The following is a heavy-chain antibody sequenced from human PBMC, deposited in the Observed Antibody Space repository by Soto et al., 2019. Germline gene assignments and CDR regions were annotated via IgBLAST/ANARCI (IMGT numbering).Heavy chain of an antibody. CDR3: SLTDFWSGYSYYYYYGMDV. CDR1: GFTFSNAW. Sequence: GSLRLSCAASGFTFSNAWMSWVRQAPGKGLEWVGRIKSKTDGGTTDYAAPVKGRFTISRDDSKNTLYLQMNSLKTEDTAVYYCSLTDFWSGYSYYYYYGMDVWGQGTTVTVSS. CDR2: IKSKTDGGTT. J-gene: IGHJ6*02. V-gene: IGHV3-15*01. D-gene: IGHD3-3*01.